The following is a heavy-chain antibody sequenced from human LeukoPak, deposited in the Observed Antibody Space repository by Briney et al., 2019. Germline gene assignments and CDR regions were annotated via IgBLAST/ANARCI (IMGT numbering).Heavy chain of an antibody. D-gene: IGHD5-24*01. J-gene: IGHJ4*02. Sequence: PSETLSLTCTVSGGSISSYYWSWIRQPAGKGLEWIGRIYTSGSTNYNPSLKSRVTMSVDTSKNQFSLKLSSVTAADTAVYYCARDRRGWLQMRGEYYFDYWGQGTLVTVSS. CDR1: GGSISSYY. V-gene: IGHV4-4*07. CDR2: IYTSGST. CDR3: ARDRRGWLQMRGEYYFDY.